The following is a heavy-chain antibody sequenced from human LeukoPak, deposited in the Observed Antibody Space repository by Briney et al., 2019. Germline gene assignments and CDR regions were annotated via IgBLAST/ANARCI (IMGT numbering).Heavy chain of an antibody. CDR2: VYYGGST. CDR1: GRAIRSHY. CDR3: ARQNFPEYPGEEFDY. Sequence: SETLSLTCNVSGRAIRSHYWSWIRQPPGKTLEWIGYVYYGGSTNYNPSLKSRVTISVDMSKNQFSLRLNSVTAADTAVYYCARQNFPEYPGEEFDYWGQGTLVTVSS. J-gene: IGHJ4*02. D-gene: IGHD2/OR15-2a*01. V-gene: IGHV4-59*08.